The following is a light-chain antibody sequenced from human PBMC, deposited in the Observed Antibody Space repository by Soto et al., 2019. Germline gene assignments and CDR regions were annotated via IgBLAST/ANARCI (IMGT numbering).Light chain of an antibody. Sequence: EIVLTQSPGTLSLSPGERATLSCRASQSVTSPFLAWYQQKPGQPPRLIIYSTSGRATGIPDRFSGSGSGTDFTLTISSLEPEDSAVYYCQQYGSSPRTFGQGTKVEV. J-gene: IGKJ1*01. V-gene: IGKV3-20*01. CDR1: QSVTSPF. CDR2: STS. CDR3: QQYGSSPRT.